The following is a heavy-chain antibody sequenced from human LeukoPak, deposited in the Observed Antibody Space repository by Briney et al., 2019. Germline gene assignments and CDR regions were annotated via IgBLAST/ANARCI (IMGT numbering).Heavy chain of an antibody. CDR3: ARRFYYTDV. V-gene: IGHV3-23*01. J-gene: IGHJ6*03. Sequence: GGSLRLSCAASGFTFSSYAMSWVRQAPGKGLEWVSSIGNTGSPTFYADSVKGRFTISRDNSKSTLHLQMHSLRVEDTAVYYCARRFYYTDVWGKGTTVTVSS. CDR2: IGNTGSPT. CDR1: GFTFSSYA.